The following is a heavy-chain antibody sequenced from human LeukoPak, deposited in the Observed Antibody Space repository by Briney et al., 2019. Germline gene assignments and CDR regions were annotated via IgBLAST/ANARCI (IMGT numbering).Heavy chain of an antibody. Sequence: SETLSLTCTVSSYSISSGYYWGWIRPPPGKGLEWIGEINHSGSTNYNPSLKSRVTISVDTSKNQFSLKLSPVTAADTAVYYCARGFYNWNSKFDPWGQGTLVTVSS. V-gene: IGHV4-38-2*02. D-gene: IGHD1-7*01. CDR1: SYSISSGYY. CDR2: INHSGST. CDR3: ARGFYNWNSKFDP. J-gene: IGHJ5*02.